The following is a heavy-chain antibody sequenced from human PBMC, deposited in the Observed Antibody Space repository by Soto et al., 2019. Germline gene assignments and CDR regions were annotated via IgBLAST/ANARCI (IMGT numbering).Heavy chain of an antibody. CDR3: ARQHDFWSGPQPSSLDYYYYYMDV. D-gene: IGHD3-3*01. J-gene: IGHJ6*03. CDR1: GYSFTSYW. CDR2: IYPGDSDT. Sequence: GESLKISCKGSGYSFTSYWIGWVRQMPGKGLEWMGIIYPGDSDTRYSPSFQGQVTISADKSISTAYLQWSSLKASDTAMYYCARQHDFWSGPQPSSLDYYYYYMDVWGKGTTVTVSS. V-gene: IGHV5-51*01.